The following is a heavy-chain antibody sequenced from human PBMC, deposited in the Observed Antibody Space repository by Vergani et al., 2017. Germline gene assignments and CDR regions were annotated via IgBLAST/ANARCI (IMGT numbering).Heavy chain of an antibody. J-gene: IGHJ4*02. CDR1: GYTFTSYG. Sequence: QVQLVQSGAEVKKPGASVKVSCKASGYTFTSYGISWVRQAPGQGLEWMGWISAYNGNTNYAQKLPGRVTMTTDTSTSTAYMELRSLRSDDTAVYYCARAPQQARKKNIVVVPVYYWGQGTLVTVSS. V-gene: IGHV1-18*01. D-gene: IGHD2-2*01. CDR3: ARAPQQARKKNIVVVPVYY. CDR2: ISAYNGNT.